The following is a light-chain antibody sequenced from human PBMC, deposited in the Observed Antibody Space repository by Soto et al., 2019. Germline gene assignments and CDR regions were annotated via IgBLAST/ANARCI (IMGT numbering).Light chain of an antibody. V-gene: IGKV1-5*01. Sequence: DIQMTQSPSILSASVLDIVAITFRASRSISRWLAWYQEKPGKAPKVLIYDASNLESGVPSRFSGSGSGTEFTLTISRLQTDDFATYYCQQYSSYWTFGQGTKVDIK. J-gene: IGKJ1*01. CDR1: RSISRW. CDR2: DAS. CDR3: QQYSSYWT.